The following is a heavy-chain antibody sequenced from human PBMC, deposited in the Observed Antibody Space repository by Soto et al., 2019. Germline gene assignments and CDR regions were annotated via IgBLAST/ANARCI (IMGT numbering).Heavy chain of an antibody. Sequence: PSQTLSLTCVISGDSVTGNTAGWNWIRQSPSRGLEWLGRTYYRSKWYYDYAGSVKGRMTINPDTSRNQFSLQMNNLRAEDTAVYYCARDHLILPAHDFFYGSDVWGRGATVTVSS. D-gene: IGHD2-21*02. CDR1: GDSVTGNTAG. V-gene: IGHV6-1*01. CDR2: TYYRSKWYY. CDR3: ARDHLILPAHDFFYGSDV. J-gene: IGHJ6*02.